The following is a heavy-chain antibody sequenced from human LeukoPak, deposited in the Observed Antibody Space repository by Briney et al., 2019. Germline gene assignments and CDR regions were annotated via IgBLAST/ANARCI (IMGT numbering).Heavy chain of an antibody. J-gene: IGHJ4*02. CDR3: ARGGPPYYYDSSGYYSDY. D-gene: IGHD3-22*01. V-gene: IGHV1-8*01. CDR2: MNPNSGNT. Sequence: ASVKVSCKASGYTFTSYDINWVRQATGQGLEWMGWMNPNSGNTGYAQKFQGRVTMTRNTSISTAYMELSSLRSEDTAVYYCARGGPPYYYDSSGYYSDYWGQGTLVTVSS. CDR1: GYTFTSYD.